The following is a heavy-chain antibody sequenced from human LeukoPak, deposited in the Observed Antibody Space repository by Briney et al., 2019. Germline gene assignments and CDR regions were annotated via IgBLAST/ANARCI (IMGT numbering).Heavy chain of an antibody. J-gene: IGHJ4*02. CDR3: ARDGGTYSSHEEFDY. CDR1: AFTFSSYS. D-gene: IGHD6-13*01. Sequence: PGGSLRLSCAASAFTFSSYSMNWVRQAPGKGLEWVSSISSSRSSYIYYADSVKGRFTISRDNAKNTLYLQMNSLRAEDTAVYYCARDGGTYSSHEEFDYWGQGTLVTVSS. V-gene: IGHV3-21*01. CDR2: ISSSRSSYI.